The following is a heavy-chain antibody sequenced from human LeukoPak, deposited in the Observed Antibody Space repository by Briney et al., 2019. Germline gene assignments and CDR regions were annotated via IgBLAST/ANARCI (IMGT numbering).Heavy chain of an antibody. CDR3: ARDYDSSADDAFDI. CDR2: ITSSGTYI. D-gene: IGHD3-22*01. V-gene: IGHV3-21*01. J-gene: IGHJ3*02. Sequence: PGGSLRLSCAASGFTFSDYSMNWVRQAPGKGLEWVSSITSSGTYIYYADSVKGRFTISRDNAKNSLYLQMNSLRAEDTAVYYCARDYDSSADDAFDIWGQGTMVTVSS. CDR1: GFTFSDYS.